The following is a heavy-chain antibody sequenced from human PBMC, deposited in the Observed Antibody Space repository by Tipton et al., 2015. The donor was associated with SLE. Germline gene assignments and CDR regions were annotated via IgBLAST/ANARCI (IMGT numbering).Heavy chain of an antibody. Sequence: SLRLSCAASGFTFSSYVMHWVRQAPGKGLEWVAVISYDGSNKYYADSVKGRFTISRDNSKNTLYLQINSLRAEDTAVYYCAGNSRGWSRFDYWGQGTLVTVSS. V-gene: IGHV3-30-3*01. CDR2: ISYDGSNK. J-gene: IGHJ4*02. D-gene: IGHD6-19*01. CDR1: GFTFSSYV. CDR3: AGNSRGWSRFDY.